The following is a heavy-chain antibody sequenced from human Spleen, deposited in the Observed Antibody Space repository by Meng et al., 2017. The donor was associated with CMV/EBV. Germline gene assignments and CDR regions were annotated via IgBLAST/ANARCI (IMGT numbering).Heavy chain of an antibody. CDR3: ARGGYSNRYWFDP. CDR2: INHSGST. CDR1: GGSFSGYY. D-gene: IGHD1-14*01. J-gene: IGHJ5*02. Sequence: TCAVYGGSFSGYYWSWIRQPPGKGLEWIGEINHSGSTNYNPSLKSRVTISVDTSKNQFSLKLSSVTAADTAVYYCARGGYSNRYWFDPWGQGTLVTVSS. V-gene: IGHV4-34*01.